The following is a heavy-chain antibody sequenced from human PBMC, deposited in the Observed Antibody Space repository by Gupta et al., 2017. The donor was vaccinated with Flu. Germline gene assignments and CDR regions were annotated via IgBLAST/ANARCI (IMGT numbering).Heavy chain of an antibody. CDR1: GGSISSHGYY. Sequence: QVQLQESGPGLVKPSQTLSLTCTVSGGSISSHGYYWSWIRQHPGKGLEWIAHSYYSGTTYYNPSLRGRVTISVDTSKNQFSLKLNSVTAADTAVYYCARYTMVRGGFDYWGQGTLVTVSS. CDR2: SYYSGTT. CDR3: ARYTMVRGGFDY. V-gene: IGHV4-31*03. D-gene: IGHD3-10*01. J-gene: IGHJ4*02.